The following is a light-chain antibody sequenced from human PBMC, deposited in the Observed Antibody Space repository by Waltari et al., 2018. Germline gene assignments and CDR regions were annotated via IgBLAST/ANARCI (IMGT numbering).Light chain of an antibody. Sequence: ETVMTQSPATVSVSPGERAALSCRASQSVSSNVAWYQQKPGQAPRLLIYDASTRATGIPVRFSGSGSGTDFTLTISSLQSEVFAIYYCQQYNNWPPYTFGQGTKLEI. J-gene: IGKJ2*01. CDR3: QQYNNWPPYT. V-gene: IGKV3-15*01. CDR2: DAS. CDR1: QSVSSN.